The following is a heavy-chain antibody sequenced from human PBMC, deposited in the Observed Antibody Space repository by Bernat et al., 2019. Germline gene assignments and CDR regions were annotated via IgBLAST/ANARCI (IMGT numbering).Heavy chain of an antibody. V-gene: IGHV3-15*07. CDR1: GLTFTSAW. Sequence: EVQLVESGGDLVKPGGSLRLSCAASGLTFTSAWMNWVRQAPGKGREWVGRIRSKGVSGASEYAAPVKGRFTISRDDSKNTLYLQMNSLKTEDTAVYFCTTEGTIMESSGFDYWGQGTQVTVSS. CDR3: TTEGTIMESSGFDY. CDR2: IRSKGVSGAS. D-gene: IGHD1-7*01. J-gene: IGHJ4*02.